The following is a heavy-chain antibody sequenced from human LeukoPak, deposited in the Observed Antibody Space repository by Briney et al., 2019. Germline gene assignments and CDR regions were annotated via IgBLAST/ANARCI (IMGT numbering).Heavy chain of an antibody. CDR3: ARDRSLYSSTWYVPRDGFDI. J-gene: IGHJ3*02. V-gene: IGHV1-69*06. CDR1: GGTFSNYA. CDR2: VIPIFSTA. D-gene: IGHD6-13*01. Sequence: ASVKVSCKASGGTFSNYAIGWVRQAPGQGLEWMGGVIPIFSTANYAQEFQGRVTITADRSTSTAYMELSSLRSEDTAVYYCARDRSLYSSTWYVPRDGFDIWSQGTMVTVSS.